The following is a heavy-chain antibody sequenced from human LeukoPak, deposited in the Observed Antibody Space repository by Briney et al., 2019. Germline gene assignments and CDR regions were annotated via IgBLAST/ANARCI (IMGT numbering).Heavy chain of an antibody. V-gene: IGHV3-30*02. CDR2: IRYDGSNK. CDR3: ARQRKTYYYDSEYYFDY. D-gene: IGHD3-22*01. CDR1: GFTFSSYG. Sequence: GGSLRLSCAASGFTFSSYGMHWVRQAPGKGLEWVAFIRYDGSNKYYADSVKGRFTISRDNSKNTLYLQMNSLRAEDTAVYYCARQRKTYYYDSEYYFDYWGQGTLVTVSS. J-gene: IGHJ4*02.